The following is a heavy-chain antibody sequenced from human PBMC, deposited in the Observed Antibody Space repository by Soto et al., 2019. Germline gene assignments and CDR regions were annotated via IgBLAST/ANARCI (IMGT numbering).Heavy chain of an antibody. V-gene: IGHV4-30-4*01. CDR1: GGSISSGDYY. CDR2: IYYSGST. J-gene: IGHJ5*02. CDR3: ARGLADSGWFDP. Sequence: KPSETLSLTCTVSGGSISSGDYYRSWIRQPPGKGLEWIGYIYYSGSTYYNPSLKSRVTISVDTSKNQFSLKLSSVTAADTAVYYCARGLADSGWFDPWGQGTLVTVSS. D-gene: IGHD6-25*01.